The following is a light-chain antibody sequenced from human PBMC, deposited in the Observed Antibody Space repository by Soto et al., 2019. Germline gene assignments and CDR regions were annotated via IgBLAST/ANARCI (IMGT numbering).Light chain of an antibody. CDR3: QQFNSYPIT. CDR2: AAS. J-gene: IGKJ5*01. Sequence: EIQLTQSSSFVSASVGDRVTITCWASQDISSHLAWYQQKPSKVPKLLISAASTLQSGVPSRFSGSGAGTEFSLTISGLQPEDFATYYCQQFNSYPITFGQGTRLEIK. V-gene: IGKV1-9*01. CDR1: QDISSH.